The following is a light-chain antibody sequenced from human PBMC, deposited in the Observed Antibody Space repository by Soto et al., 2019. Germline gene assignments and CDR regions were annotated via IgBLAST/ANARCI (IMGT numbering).Light chain of an antibody. J-gene: IGKJ4*01. CDR1: QSLSSSY. CDR2: GAS. Sequence: EIVLTQSPGTLSLSPGERATLSCSASQSLSSSYLVWYQQKPGQAPRLLIYGASSRATGIPDRFSGSGSGTDFTLTITRLEPEDFAVYYCQQFSSYPLTFGGGTKVDIK. CDR3: QQFSSYPLT. V-gene: IGKV3-20*01.